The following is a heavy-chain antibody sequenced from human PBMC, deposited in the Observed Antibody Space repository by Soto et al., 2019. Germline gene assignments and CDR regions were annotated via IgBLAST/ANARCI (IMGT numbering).Heavy chain of an antibody. V-gene: IGHV3-30*18. CDR2: ISYNGDNI. D-gene: IGHD2-8*02. J-gene: IGHJ4*02. CDR1: GFTFSSYA. Sequence: QVQLVESGGGVVQPGRSLRLSCAASGFTFSSYAMHWVRQAPGKGLEWVALISYNGDNIYYADSVKGRFTISRDNSKNTLFLQTNSLRAEDTAVYYCAKRGDSTGKNDFDYWGQGTLVTVSS. CDR3: AKRGDSTGKNDFDY.